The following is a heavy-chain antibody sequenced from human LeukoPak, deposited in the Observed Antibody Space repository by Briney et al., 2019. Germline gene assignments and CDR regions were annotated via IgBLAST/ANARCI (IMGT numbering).Heavy chain of an antibody. CDR3: ASQDIVVVPAAPFDI. CDR2: ISSSGSTI. D-gene: IGHD2-2*01. J-gene: IGHJ3*02. CDR1: GFTFSDYY. V-gene: IGHV3-11*01. Sequence: GGSLRLSCAASGFTFSDYYMSWIRQAPGKGLEWVSYISSSGSTIYYADSVKGRFTISRDNAKNSLYLQMNSLRAEDTAVYYCASQDIVVVPAAPFDIWGQGTMVTVSS.